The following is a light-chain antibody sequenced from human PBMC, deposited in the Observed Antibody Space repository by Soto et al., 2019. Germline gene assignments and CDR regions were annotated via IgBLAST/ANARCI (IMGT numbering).Light chain of an antibody. CDR1: QSVSSN. V-gene: IGKV3-15*01. CDR2: GAS. J-gene: IGKJ5*01. CDR3: QQYNNWPPLT. Sequence: EIVMTQSPATLSVSPGERATLSCRASQSVSSNLAWYQQKPGQAPRLLIYGASTRATGIPARFSGSGSGTEFTLPISSLQSEDFAVYYGQQYNNWPPLTFGQGTRLEIK.